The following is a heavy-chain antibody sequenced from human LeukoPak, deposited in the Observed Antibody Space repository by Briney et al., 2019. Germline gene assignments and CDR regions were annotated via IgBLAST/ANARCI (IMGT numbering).Heavy chain of an antibody. V-gene: IGHV3-74*01. Sequence: GGSLRLSCATYGFTFSRHWMHWVRRAPGKGLVWVSRIEGAGSTTTYADSVKGRFTISRDNAKNTLYLQMNSLRVEDTAVYYCAREWVDEGAGVGCWGQGTLVTVSS. CDR2: IEGAGSTT. CDR3: AREWVDEGAGVGC. CDR1: GFTFSRHW. D-gene: IGHD1-26*01. J-gene: IGHJ4*02.